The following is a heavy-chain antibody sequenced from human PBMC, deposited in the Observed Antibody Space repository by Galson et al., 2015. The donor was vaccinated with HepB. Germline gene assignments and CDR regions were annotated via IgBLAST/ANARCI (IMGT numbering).Heavy chain of an antibody. CDR3: AKDIEGLLFAFDY. J-gene: IGHJ4*02. V-gene: IGHV3-23*01. CDR1: GFTFSSYA. D-gene: IGHD3-3*01. CDR2: ISGSGGST. Sequence: SLRLSCAASGFTFSSYAMSWVRQAPGKGLEWVSAISGSGGSTYYADSVKGRFTISRDNSKNTLYLQMNSLRAEDTAVYYCAKDIEGLLFAFDYWGQGTLVTVSS.